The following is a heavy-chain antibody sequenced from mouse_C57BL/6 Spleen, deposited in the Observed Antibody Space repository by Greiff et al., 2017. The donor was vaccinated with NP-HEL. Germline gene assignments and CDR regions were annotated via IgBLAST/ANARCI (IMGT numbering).Heavy chain of an antibody. D-gene: IGHD2-14*01. J-gene: IGHJ4*01. V-gene: IGHV5-4*01. CDR2: ISDGGSYT. Sequence: EVQVVESGGGLVKPGGSLKLSCAASGFTFSSYAMSWVRQTPEKRLEWVATISDGGSYTYYPDNVKGRFTISRDNAKNNLYLQMSHLKSEDTAMYYCARDGGYPPYAMDYWGQGTSVTVSS. CDR1: GFTFSSYA. CDR3: ARDGGYPPYAMDY.